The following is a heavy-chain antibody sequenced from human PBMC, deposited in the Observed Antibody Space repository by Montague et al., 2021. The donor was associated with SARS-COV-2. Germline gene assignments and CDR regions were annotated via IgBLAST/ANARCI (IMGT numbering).Heavy chain of an antibody. CDR1: GGSFSNYH. CDR3: ARGAPGY. Sequence: SETLSLTCAVYGGSFSNYHWTWIRQSPGKGLEWIGQINYGGSTXYNPSQKSRVTISIDTSKNQFSLKLTSVTAADTAVYYCARGAPGYWGQGTLVTVSS. D-gene: IGHD1-1*01. CDR2: INYGGST. V-gene: IGHV4-34*01. J-gene: IGHJ4*02.